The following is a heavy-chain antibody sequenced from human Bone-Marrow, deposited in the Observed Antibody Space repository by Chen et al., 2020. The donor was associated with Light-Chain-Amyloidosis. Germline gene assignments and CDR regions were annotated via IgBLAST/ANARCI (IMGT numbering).Heavy chain of an antibody. Sequence: EVQLVESGGGLVQPGGSLRLSCVASGFTFSSYEMNWVRQAPGKGLEWVSYIGSSGITIYYADSVKGRFTISRDNAKNSLYLQMNSLRAEDTAVYYCAKTSGWHNDLWGQGTLVTVSS. CDR1: GFTFSSYE. V-gene: IGHV3-48*03. J-gene: IGHJ5*02. D-gene: IGHD6-19*01. CDR3: AKTSGWHNDL. CDR2: IGSSGITI.